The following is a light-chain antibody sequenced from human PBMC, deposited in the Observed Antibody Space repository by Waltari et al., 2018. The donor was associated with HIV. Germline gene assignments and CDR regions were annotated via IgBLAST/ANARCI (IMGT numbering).Light chain of an antibody. CDR2: GDI. V-gene: IGLV1-40*01. Sequence: QSVLTQPPSVSGAPGQRVTISCTGSSSNIGAGYAVHWYQQLPGRAPKLLIYGDITRPSGVPDRFSGSKFGTSASLAITGLQAEDEADYYCQSYDSSLSVVVFGGGTKLTVL. CDR3: QSYDSSLSVVV. J-gene: IGLJ2*01. CDR1: SSNIGAGYA.